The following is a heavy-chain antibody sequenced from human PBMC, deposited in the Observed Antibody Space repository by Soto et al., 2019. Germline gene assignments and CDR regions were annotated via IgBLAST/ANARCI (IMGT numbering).Heavy chain of an antibody. J-gene: IGHJ4*02. CDR2: ITSSGADT. V-gene: IGHV3-23*01. CDR3: AGRPEGRFFDY. Sequence: EAQLLESGGDLVQPGGSLRLSCAASGFTFSASAMSWVRQAPGKGLEWVSSITSSGADTNFAGSVKGRFTISRDNSKNILYLQMNSLRVEDTAFYFCAGRPEGRFFDYWGQGTLVTVSS. CDR1: GFTFSASA.